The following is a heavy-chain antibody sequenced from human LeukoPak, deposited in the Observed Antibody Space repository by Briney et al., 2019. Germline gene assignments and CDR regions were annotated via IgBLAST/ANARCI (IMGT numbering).Heavy chain of an antibody. J-gene: IGHJ3*02. D-gene: IGHD1-26*01. CDR1: GFTFSSYS. Sequence: GALRLSCAASGFTFSSYSMNWVRPAPGKGLGWGSSISSSSSYIYYAGSVKGRFTISRDNAKNSLYLQMNSLRAEDTAVYYCVRRGASTGAFDIWGQGTMVTVS. V-gene: IGHV3-21*01. CDR3: VRRGASTGAFDI. CDR2: ISSSSSYI.